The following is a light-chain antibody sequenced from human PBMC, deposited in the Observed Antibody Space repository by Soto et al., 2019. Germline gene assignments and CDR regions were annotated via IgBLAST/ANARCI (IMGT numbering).Light chain of an antibody. CDR2: AAS. CDR1: QGIRND. V-gene: IGKV1-6*02. Sequence: AIHVTHSPSSLSASVGDRVTITCRASQGIRNDLSWYQQKQGKAPKLLIYAASSLQSGVPSRLRGSGYGTDLTITISSMQTEDFETYYCLQDYSFPRTFGGGTKVDI. CDR3: LQDYSFPRT. J-gene: IGKJ4*01.